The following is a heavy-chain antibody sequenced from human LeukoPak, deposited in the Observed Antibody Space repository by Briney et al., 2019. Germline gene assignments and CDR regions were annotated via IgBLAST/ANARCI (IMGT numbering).Heavy chain of an antibody. Sequence: GGSLRLSCAASGFTFSDYYMSWIRQAPGKGLEWVSHISSGGSARYYADSVKGRFTISRDNSKNTLYLQMNSLRAEDTAVYYCAKDNYYDSSAFVDYWGQGTRVTVSS. D-gene: IGHD3-22*01. CDR3: AKDNYYDSSAFVDY. CDR2: ISSGGSAR. V-gene: IGHV3-11*04. CDR1: GFTFSDYY. J-gene: IGHJ4*02.